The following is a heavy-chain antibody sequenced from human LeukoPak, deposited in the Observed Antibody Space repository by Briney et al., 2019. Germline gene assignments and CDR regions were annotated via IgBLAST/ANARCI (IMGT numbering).Heavy chain of an antibody. Sequence: GGSLRLSCAASGFTFNNYAIHWVRQAPGKGLEWVAVISYDGSNKYYADPVKGRFTISRDNSKNTLYLQMNSLRAEDTAVYYCAKDYYVPNYWGQGTLVTVSS. D-gene: IGHD3-22*01. CDR3: AKDYYVPNY. CDR1: GFTFNNYA. J-gene: IGHJ4*02. CDR2: ISYDGSNK. V-gene: IGHV3-30*04.